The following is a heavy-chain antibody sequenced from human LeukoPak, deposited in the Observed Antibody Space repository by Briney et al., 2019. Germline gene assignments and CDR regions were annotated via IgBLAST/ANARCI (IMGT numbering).Heavy chain of an antibody. CDR2: INPSGGTT. V-gene: IGHV1-46*01. Sequence: ASVKVSCKASGYTFTSYYIHWVRQAPGQGLEWMGIINPSGGTTSYAQDFQGRVTMTRDMSTSTFYMELSSLRSEDTAIYYCARDQVTLYYYFDYWGQGTLVTVSS. CDR1: GYTFTSYY. D-gene: IGHD3-16*01. CDR3: ARDQVTLYYYFDY. J-gene: IGHJ4*02.